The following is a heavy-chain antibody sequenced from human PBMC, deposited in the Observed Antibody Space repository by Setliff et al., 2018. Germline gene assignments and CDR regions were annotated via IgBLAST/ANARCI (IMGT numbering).Heavy chain of an antibody. V-gene: IGHV4-34*01. Sequence: SETLSLTCGVSGGGGSFSAYYWRWIRQPPVKGLEWLGEISPGGITIYNPSLRSRVTMSVDTAQNRCSLILTSVTAADTAVYYCATSGFCSAGSCYSFDDWGQGALVTVSS. J-gene: IGHJ4*02. CDR2: ISPGGIT. CDR1: GGGGSFSAYY. D-gene: IGHD6-19*01. CDR3: ATSGFCSAGSCYSFDD.